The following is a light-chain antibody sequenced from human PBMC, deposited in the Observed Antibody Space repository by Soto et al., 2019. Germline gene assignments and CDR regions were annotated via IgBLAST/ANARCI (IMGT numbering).Light chain of an antibody. CDR3: QQYNDWPQT. J-gene: IGKJ1*01. V-gene: IGKV3-15*01. Sequence: EIAMTQSPATLSVSPGERATLSCRASQSVSSNLAWYQQKPGQAPRLVIYGASTTATGMPARFSGSGSGTEFTLAISSLQSEDFAVYYCQQYNDWPQTFGQGTKVEIK. CDR1: QSVSSN. CDR2: GAS.